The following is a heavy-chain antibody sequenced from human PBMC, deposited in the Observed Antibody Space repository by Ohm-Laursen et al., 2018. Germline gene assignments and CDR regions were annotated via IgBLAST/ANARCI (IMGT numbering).Heavy chain of an antibody. J-gene: IGHJ4*02. D-gene: IGHD4/OR15-4a*01. CDR2: ISDSGGNT. CDR1: GFTFSNYG. CDR3: ANHRGAKGVHKKFDY. V-gene: IGHV3-23*01. Sequence: SLRLSCAASGFTFSNYGMNWVRQAPGKGLEWVSSISDSGGNTYYADSVKGRFTISRDNSKNTLYLQMNSLRADDTAVYYCANHRGAKGVHKKFDYWGQGTLVTVSS.